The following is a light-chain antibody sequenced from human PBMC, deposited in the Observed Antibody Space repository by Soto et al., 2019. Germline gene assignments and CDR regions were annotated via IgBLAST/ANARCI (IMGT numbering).Light chain of an antibody. CDR3: QQYASAPLT. CDR1: QTVSKNY. V-gene: IGKV3-20*01. J-gene: IGKJ4*01. CDR2: GAF. Sequence: EIVLTQSPGTLSLSPGERATLSCRASQTVSKNYLAWFQQNSGQAPRLLISGAFNRATGIPDRFSGSGTGTDFTLIISRLEPEDFIMYYCQQYASAPLTFGGGTKVDIK.